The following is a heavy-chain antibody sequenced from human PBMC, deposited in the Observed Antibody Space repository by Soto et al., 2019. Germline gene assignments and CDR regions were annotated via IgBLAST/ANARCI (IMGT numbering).Heavy chain of an antibody. V-gene: IGHV4-34*01. CDR1: GGSFSGYY. J-gene: IGHJ4*02. Sequence: QVHLQQWGAGLLKPSETLSLTCAVYGGSFSGYYWSWIRQPPGKGLEWIGEINHSGSTNYNPSLRSRVTISVDTSKNQLSLKLSSVTAADTAVYFCANTYYNFWSGFYRGYYFDFWGQGTLVSVSS. D-gene: IGHD3-3*01. CDR3: ANTYYNFWSGFYRGYYFDF. CDR2: INHSGST.